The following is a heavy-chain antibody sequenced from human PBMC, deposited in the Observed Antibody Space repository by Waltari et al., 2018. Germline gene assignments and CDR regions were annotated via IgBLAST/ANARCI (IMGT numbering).Heavy chain of an antibody. CDR3: ARVDSSRSDYFDY. Sequence: QLQLQESGPGLVKPSETLSLTCTVPGGSISSSSYYWCWIRQPPGKGLEWIGSIYYSGSTYYNPSLKSRVTISVDTSKNQFSLKLSSVTAADTAVYYCARVDSSRSDYFDYWGQGTLVTVSS. CDR2: IYYSGST. D-gene: IGHD3-22*01. J-gene: IGHJ4*02. V-gene: IGHV4-39*01. CDR1: GGSISSSSYY.